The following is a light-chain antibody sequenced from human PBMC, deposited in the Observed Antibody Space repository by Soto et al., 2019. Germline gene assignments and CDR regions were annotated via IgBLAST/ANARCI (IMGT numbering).Light chain of an antibody. CDR1: QSISTN. V-gene: IGKV3-15*01. CDR3: QHYNIWPPT. Sequence: EIVMTQSPATLSGSPGERATLSCRASQSISTNLAWYQQKPGQTPRLLIHGASTRASVIPARFSGSGSGTEFTLTISSLQSEDFAVYYCQHYNIWPPTFGQGTKLEIK. J-gene: IGKJ2*01. CDR2: GAS.